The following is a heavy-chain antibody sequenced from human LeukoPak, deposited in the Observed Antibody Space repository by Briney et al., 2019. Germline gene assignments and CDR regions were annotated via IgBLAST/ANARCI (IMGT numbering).Heavy chain of an antibody. Sequence: SQSLSLTCAISGDSVSSNSSACNWIRQSPSRGLEWLGRTYYRSKWYNDYAVSVKSRITINPDTSKNQFSLQLNSVTPEDTAVYYCARGGQGDGYSADEAFDFWGQGTMVTVSS. CDR3: ARGGQGDGYSADEAFDF. J-gene: IGHJ3*01. CDR2: TYYRSKWYN. V-gene: IGHV6-1*01. CDR1: GDSVSSNSSA. D-gene: IGHD5-24*01.